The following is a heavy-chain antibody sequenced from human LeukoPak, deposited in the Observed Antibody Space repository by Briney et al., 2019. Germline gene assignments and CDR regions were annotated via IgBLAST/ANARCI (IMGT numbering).Heavy chain of an antibody. CDR2: INPNSGGT. CDR3: ARARRRYCSSTSCYNEGLDY. J-gene: IGHJ4*02. CDR1: GYTFTGYY. Sequence: ASVQVSCKASGYTFTGYYMHWVRRAPGQGLEWMGWINPNSGGTNYAQKFQGRVTMTRDTSISTAYMELSRLRSDDTAVYYCARARRRYCSSTSCYNEGLDYWGQGTLVTVSS. V-gene: IGHV1-2*02. D-gene: IGHD2-2*02.